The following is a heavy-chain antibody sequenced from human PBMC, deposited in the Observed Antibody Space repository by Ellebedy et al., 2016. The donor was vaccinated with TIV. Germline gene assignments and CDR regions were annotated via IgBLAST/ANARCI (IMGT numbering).Heavy chain of an antibody. J-gene: IGHJ4*02. D-gene: IGHD3-10*01. Sequence: SETLSLXXSVYGASFSHYYWSWIRQPPGKGLEWIGEVNHGGSTSYNPSLKSRATISPVMSKNQFSLKLTSVTAADTAVYYCAREIYGSGSYPLDYWGQGTPVTVSS. CDR2: VNHGGST. V-gene: IGHV4-34*01. CDR1: GASFSHYY. CDR3: AREIYGSGSYPLDY.